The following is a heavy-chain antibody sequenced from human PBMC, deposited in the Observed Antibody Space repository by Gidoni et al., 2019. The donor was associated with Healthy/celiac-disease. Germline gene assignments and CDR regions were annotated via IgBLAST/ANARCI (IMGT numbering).Heavy chain of an antibody. CDR2: ISGSGGST. D-gene: IGHD3-10*01. CDR3: AKDLAITMVRGGLGDY. CDR1: GFTFSSYA. V-gene: IGHV3-23*01. J-gene: IGHJ4*02. Sequence: EVQLLESGGGLVQHGGSLRLSCAASGFTFSSYAMSWVRQAPGKGLEWVSAISGSGGSTYYADSVKGRFTISRDNSKNTLYLQMNSLRAEDTAVYYCAKDLAITMVRGGLGDYWGQGTLVTVSS.